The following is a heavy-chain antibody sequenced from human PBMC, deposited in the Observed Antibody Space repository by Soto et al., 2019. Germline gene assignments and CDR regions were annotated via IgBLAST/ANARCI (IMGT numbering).Heavy chain of an antibody. D-gene: IGHD2-2*01. J-gene: IGHJ4*02. CDR1: GFTFSSYA. CDR2: ISGSGGST. CDR3: AKVVGDIVVVPAAPFDY. Sequence: VQLLESGGGLVQPGGSLRLSCAASGFTFSSYAMSWVRQAPGKGLEWVSAISGSGGSTYYADSVKGRFTISRDNSKNTLYLQMNSLRAEDTAVYYCAKVVGDIVVVPAAPFDYWGQGTLVTVSS. V-gene: IGHV3-23*01.